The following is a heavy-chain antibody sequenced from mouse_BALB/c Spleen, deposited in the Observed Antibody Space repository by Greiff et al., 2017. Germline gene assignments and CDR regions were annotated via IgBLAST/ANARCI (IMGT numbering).Heavy chain of an antibody. CDR2: INPSTGYT. CDR3: ARVYGSSYYFDY. Sequence: QVQLQQSGAELAKPGASVKMSCKASGYTFTSYWMHWVKQRPGQGLEWIGYINPSTGYTEYNQKFKDKATLTADKSSSTAYMQLSSLTSEDSAVYYCARVYGSSYYFDYWGQGTTLTVSS. V-gene: IGHV1-7*01. CDR1: GYTFTSYW. J-gene: IGHJ2*01. D-gene: IGHD1-1*01.